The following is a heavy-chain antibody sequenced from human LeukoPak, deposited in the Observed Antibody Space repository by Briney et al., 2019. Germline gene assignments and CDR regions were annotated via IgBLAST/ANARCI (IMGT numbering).Heavy chain of an antibody. CDR1: GGSFSGYY. CDR2: INHSGRT. Sequence: PSETLSLTCAVYGGSFSGYYWSWIRQPPGKGLEWIGEINHSGRTNYHPSLKSRVTISVDTSKNQFSLKLSSVTAADTAVYYCARGFYIVVVPAAFAFDYWGQGTLVTVSS. V-gene: IGHV4-34*01. J-gene: IGHJ4*02. D-gene: IGHD2-2*01. CDR3: ARGFYIVVVPAAFAFDY.